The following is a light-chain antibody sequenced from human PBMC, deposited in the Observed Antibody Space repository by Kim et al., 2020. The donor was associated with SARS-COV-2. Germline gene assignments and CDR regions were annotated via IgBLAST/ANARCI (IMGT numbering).Light chain of an antibody. V-gene: IGKV3-20*01. J-gene: IGKJ1*01. CDR1: QSVSSSY. CDR2: GAS. CDR3: QQYGNSPHT. Sequence: SPGEGATRTCRASQSVSSSYLAWYQQKPGQAPRLLIYGASSRATGGPDRFSGSGSGTDFTLTITRLEPEDFAVYYCQQYGNSPHTFGQGTKVDIK.